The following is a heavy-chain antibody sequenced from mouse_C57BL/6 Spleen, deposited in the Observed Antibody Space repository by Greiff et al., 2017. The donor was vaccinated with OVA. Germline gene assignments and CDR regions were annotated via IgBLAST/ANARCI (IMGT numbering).Heavy chain of an antibody. V-gene: IGHV5-17*01. J-gene: IGHJ2*01. CDR3: ARGIYYECYAGYYYGY. Sequence: EVHLVESGGGLVKPGGSLKLSCAASGFTFSDYGMHRVRQAPEKGLEWVAYISSGSSTIYYADTVKGRFTISRDNAKNTLFLQMTSLRAEDTAMYYCARGIYYECYAGYYYGYWGQGTTLTVA. CDR2: ISSGSSTI. CDR1: GFTFSDYG. D-gene: IGHD2-4*01.